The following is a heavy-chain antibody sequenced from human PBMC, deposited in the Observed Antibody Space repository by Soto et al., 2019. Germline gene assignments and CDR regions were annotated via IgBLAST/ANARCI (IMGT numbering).Heavy chain of an antibody. Sequence: PGGSLRLSCAASGFTFSSYAMSWVRQAPGKGLEWVSAISGSGGSTYYADSVKGRFTISRDNSKNTLYLQMNSLRAEDTAVYYCAKDFKWGLRYFDWFSGPYWGQGTLVTVSS. CDR3: AKDFKWGLRYFDWFSGPY. CDR2: ISGSGGST. J-gene: IGHJ4*02. CDR1: GFTFSSYA. V-gene: IGHV3-23*01. D-gene: IGHD3-9*01.